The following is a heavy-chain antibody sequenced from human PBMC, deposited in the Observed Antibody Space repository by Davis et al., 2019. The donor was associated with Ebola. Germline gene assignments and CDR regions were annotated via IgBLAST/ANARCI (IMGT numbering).Heavy chain of an antibody. CDR1: GFTFSTYA. Sequence: GESLKISCAASGFTFSTYAMSWVRQAPGKGLEWVPVIPRCGGTYYADSVKGRFTISRDNSKNTLYLQMNSLRAEDTAVYYCASRYYYGSGRYNFDYWGQGTLVTVSS. J-gene: IGHJ4*02. CDR2: IPRCGGT. D-gene: IGHD3-10*01. CDR3: ASRYYYGSGRYNFDY. V-gene: IGHV3-66*01.